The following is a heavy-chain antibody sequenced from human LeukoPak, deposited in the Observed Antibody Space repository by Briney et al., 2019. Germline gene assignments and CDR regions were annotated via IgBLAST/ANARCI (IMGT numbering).Heavy chain of an antibody. D-gene: IGHD2-2*01. CDR1: GYSLSSGYY. J-gene: IGHJ4*02. V-gene: IGHV4-38-2*02. CDR2: IYHSGST. Sequence: SETLSLTCTVSGYSLSSGYYWGWIRQPPGKGLEWIGSIYHSGSTYYNPSLKSRVTMSVDTSKNQFSLKLSSVTAADTAVYYCARAGWVVPAAKHNQFDYWGQGTLVTVSS. CDR3: ARAGWVVPAAKHNQFDY.